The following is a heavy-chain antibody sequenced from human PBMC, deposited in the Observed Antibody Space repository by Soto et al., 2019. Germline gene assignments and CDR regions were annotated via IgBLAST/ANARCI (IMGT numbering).Heavy chain of an antibody. CDR2: IYYSGST. CDR3: AREGYSSRWNPIDY. D-gene: IGHD6-13*01. J-gene: IGHJ4*02. V-gene: IGHV4-30-4*01. Sequence: PSETLSLTCTVSGGSISSGDYYWSWIRQPPGKGLEWIGYIYYSGSTYYNPSLKSRVSISVDTSKNQFSLKLSSVTAADTAVYYCAREGYSSRWNPIDYWGQGTQVTVSS. CDR1: GGSISSGDYY.